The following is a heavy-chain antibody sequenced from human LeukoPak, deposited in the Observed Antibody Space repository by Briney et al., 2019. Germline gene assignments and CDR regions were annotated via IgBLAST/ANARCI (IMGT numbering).Heavy chain of an antibody. V-gene: IGHV1-8*01. CDR2: VNPNSGNT. CDR3: AREGREPPAFDI. Sequence: ASVKVSCKTSGYTFTSYDLNWVRQATGQGLEWMGWVNPNSGNTGYAQKFQGRVTITADKSTSTAYMELSSLRSEDTAVYYCAREGREPPAFDIWGQGTMVTVSS. D-gene: IGHD1-14*01. CDR1: GYTFTSYD. J-gene: IGHJ3*02.